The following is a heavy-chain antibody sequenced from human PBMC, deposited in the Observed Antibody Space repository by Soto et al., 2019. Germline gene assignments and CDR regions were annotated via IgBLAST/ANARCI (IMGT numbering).Heavy chain of an antibody. V-gene: IGHV1-3*01. CDR1: GYTFSSYA. Sequence: QVQLVQSGAEVKKPGASVKVSCKASGYTFSSYAMHWVRQAPGQRLEWMGWINAGNGNTKYSQKFQGRVTITRDTSASTAYMELSSLRSEDTAVYYCAREYVRNWFDPWGQGTLVTVSS. D-gene: IGHD3-16*01. J-gene: IGHJ5*02. CDR3: AREYVRNWFDP. CDR2: INAGNGNT.